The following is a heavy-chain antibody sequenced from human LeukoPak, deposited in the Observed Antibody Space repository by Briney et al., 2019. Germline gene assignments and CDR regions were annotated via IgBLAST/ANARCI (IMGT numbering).Heavy chain of an antibody. CDR2: IWYDGSNK. V-gene: IGHV3-33*01. Sequence: PGGSLRLSCAASGFTFSSYGMHWVRQAPGKGLEWVAVIWYDGSNKYYADSVKGRFTISRDNSKTALYLQMNSLRAEDTAVYYCARVGSSSPSLFYYYGMDVWGEGATVTVSS. D-gene: IGHD6-6*01. CDR1: GFTFSSYG. CDR3: ARVGSSSPSLFYYYGMDV. J-gene: IGHJ6*04.